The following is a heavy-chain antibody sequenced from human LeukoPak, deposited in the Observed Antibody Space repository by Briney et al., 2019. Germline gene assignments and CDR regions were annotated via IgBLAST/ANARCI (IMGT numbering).Heavy chain of an antibody. CDR2: ISYDGSNK. D-gene: IGHD1-26*01. V-gene: IGHV3-30*18. J-gene: IGHJ4*02. CDR1: GFTFSSYG. Sequence: GGSLRLSCAASGFTFSSYGMPWVRQAPGKGLEWVAVISYDGSNKYYADSVKGRFTISRDNSKNTLYLQMNSLRAEDTAVYYCAKASTRGSYSPFDYWGQGTLVTVSS. CDR3: AKASTRGSYSPFDY.